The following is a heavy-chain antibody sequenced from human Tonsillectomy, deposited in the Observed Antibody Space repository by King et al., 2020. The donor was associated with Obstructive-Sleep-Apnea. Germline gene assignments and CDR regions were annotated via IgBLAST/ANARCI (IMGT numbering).Heavy chain of an antibody. Sequence: VQQVESGGGLVQPGGTLRLSCAASGFTFSSYAMSWVRQDPGKGLEWVSALSASGGTIYYADSVKGRFTISRDNTKNTLYLQMNSLRAEDTAVYYCARVGPGYYFDYWGQGTLVTVSS. D-gene: IGHD1-14*01. V-gene: IGHV3-23*04. CDR3: ARVGPGYYFDY. J-gene: IGHJ4*02. CDR2: LSASGGTI. CDR1: GFTFSSYA.